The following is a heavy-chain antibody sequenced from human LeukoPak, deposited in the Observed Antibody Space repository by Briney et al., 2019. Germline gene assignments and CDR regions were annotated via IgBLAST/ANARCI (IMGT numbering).Heavy chain of an antibody. J-gene: IGHJ6*03. CDR3: ARGRKYSSSPNYYYYMDV. V-gene: IGHV3-21*04. Sequence: PGGSLRLSCAASGFTFSSYSMNWVRQAPGKGLEWVSSISSSSYIYYADSVKGRFTISRDNSKNTLYLQMNSLRAEDTAVYYCARGRKYSSSPNYYYYMDVWGKGTTVTVSS. D-gene: IGHD6-6*01. CDR1: GFTFSSYS. CDR2: ISSSSYI.